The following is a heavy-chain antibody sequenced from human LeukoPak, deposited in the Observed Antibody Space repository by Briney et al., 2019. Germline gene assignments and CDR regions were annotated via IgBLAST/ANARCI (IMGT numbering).Heavy chain of an antibody. J-gene: IGHJ4*02. CDR1: GFTFSSYS. CDR2: ISSSSSYI. CDR3: ARWRRSGSYTGFDY. V-gene: IGHV3-21*01. D-gene: IGHD1-26*01. Sequence: PGGSLRLSCAASGFTFSSYSMNWVRQAPGKGLEWVSSISSSSSYIYYADSVKGRFTISRDNAKNSLYLQMNSLRAEDTAVYYCARWRRSGSYTGFDYWGQGTLVTVSS.